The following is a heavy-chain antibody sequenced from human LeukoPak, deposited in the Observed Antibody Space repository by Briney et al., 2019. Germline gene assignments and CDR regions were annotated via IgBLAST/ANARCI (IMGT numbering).Heavy chain of an antibody. J-gene: IGHJ4*02. D-gene: IGHD4-17*01. V-gene: IGHV3-30*18. CDR3: AKSPYGDYLFDY. Sequence: QPGRSLRLSCAASGFNFSSYGMHWVRQAPGKGLEWVAVISYDGSNKYYADSVKGRFTISRDNSKNTLYLQMNSLRAEDTAVYYCAKSPYGDYLFDYWGQGTLVTVSS. CDR1: GFNFSSYG. CDR2: ISYDGSNK.